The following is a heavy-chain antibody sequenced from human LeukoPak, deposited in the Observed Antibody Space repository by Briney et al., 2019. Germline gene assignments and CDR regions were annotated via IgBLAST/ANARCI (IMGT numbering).Heavy chain of an antibody. CDR3: ARSDYYNYYYYYGMDV. V-gene: IGHV4-39*07. J-gene: IGHJ6*02. Sequence: SETLSLTCTVSGGSISSSSYYWGWIRQPPGKGLEWIGSIYYSGSTNYNPSLKSRVTISVDTSKNQFSLKLSSVTAADTAVYYCARSDYYNYYYYYGMDVWGQGTTVTVSS. CDR1: GGSISSSSYY. CDR2: IYYSGST. D-gene: IGHD4-17*01.